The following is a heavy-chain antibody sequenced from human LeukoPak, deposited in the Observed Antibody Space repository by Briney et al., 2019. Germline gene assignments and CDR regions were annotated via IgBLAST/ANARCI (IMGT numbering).Heavy chain of an antibody. V-gene: IGHV4-59*01. D-gene: IGHD6-13*01. Sequence: PSETLSLTCTVSNGAINSYFWSWIRQPPGKGLEWIGYIYYSGSTNYNPSLKSRVTISVDTSKNQFSLKLSSVTAADTAVYYCARVTAAAGDFDYWGQGTLVTVSS. J-gene: IGHJ4*02. CDR3: ARVTAAAGDFDY. CDR1: NGAINSYF. CDR2: IYYSGST.